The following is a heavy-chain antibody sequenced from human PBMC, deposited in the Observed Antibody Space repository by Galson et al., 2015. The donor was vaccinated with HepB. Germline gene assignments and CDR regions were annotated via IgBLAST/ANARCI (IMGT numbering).Heavy chain of an antibody. CDR3: ARNRGLGSSSWYPTLDY. Sequence: SETLSLTCTVSGGSISSYYWSWIRQPPGKGLEWIGYIYYSGSTNYNPSLKSRVTISVDTSKNQFSLKLSSVTAADTAVYYCARNRGLGSSSWYPTLDYWGQGTLVTVSS. CDR2: IYYSGST. D-gene: IGHD6-13*01. V-gene: IGHV4-59*01. CDR1: GGSISSYY. J-gene: IGHJ4*02.